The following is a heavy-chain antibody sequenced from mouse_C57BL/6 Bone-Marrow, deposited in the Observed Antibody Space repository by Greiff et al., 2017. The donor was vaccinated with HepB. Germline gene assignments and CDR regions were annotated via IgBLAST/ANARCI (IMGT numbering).Heavy chain of an antibody. CDR3: ARGAYYSNFYYAMDY. CDR2: IYPGSGST. J-gene: IGHJ4*01. V-gene: IGHV1-55*01. CDR1: GYTFTSYW. D-gene: IGHD2-5*01. Sequence: QVQLQQPGAELVKPGASVKMSCKASGYTFTSYWITWVKQRPGQGLEWIGDIYPGSGSTNYNEKFKSKATLTVDTSSSTAYMQLSSLTSDDSAVYYCARGAYYSNFYYAMDYWGQGTSVTVSS.